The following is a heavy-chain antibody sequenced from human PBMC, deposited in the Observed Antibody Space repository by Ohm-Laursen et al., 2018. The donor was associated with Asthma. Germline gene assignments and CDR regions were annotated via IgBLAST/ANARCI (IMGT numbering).Heavy chain of an antibody. J-gene: IGHJ4*02. V-gene: IGHV1-3*04. D-gene: IGHD4-17*01. Sequence: GASVKVSCKASGYTFTQYSLHWLRQAPGQGLEWLGYINTGNHYARYSEKFQGRVTFTSDTSATSVYMDLSSLTSEDTAVYYCASSKGYGDYQSLDYWGQGTLVTVSS. CDR2: INTGNHYA. CDR1: GYTFTQYS. CDR3: ASSKGYGDYQSLDY.